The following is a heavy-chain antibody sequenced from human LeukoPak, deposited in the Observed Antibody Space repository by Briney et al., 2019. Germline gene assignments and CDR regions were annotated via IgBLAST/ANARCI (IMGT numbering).Heavy chain of an antibody. J-gene: IGHJ6*03. Sequence: ASVKVSCKASGGTFSSYAISWVRQAPGQGLEWMGWMNPNSGNTGYAQKFQGRVTMTRNTSISTAYMELSSLRSEDTAVYYCARGRGDSSGYYLYYYYYMDVWGKGTTVTVSS. D-gene: IGHD3-22*01. CDR3: ARGRGDSSGYYLYYYYYMDV. V-gene: IGHV1-8*02. CDR1: GGTFSSYA. CDR2: MNPNSGNT.